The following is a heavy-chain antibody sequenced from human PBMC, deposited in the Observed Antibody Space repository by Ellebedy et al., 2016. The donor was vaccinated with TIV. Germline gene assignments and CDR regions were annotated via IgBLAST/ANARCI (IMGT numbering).Heavy chain of an antibody. CDR3: AGTRGYGYVY. V-gene: IGHV4-34*01. CDR2: ISPSGSG. D-gene: IGHD5-18*01. CDR1: GESFTAYY. Sequence: MPGGSLRLSCAVHGESFTAYYWTWVRQSPEKGLEWLGEISPSGSGNYNPSLESRLTISVDKSSNQFSLKLSYVTAADTAVYYCAGTRGYGYVYWGLGTLVTVSS. J-gene: IGHJ4*02.